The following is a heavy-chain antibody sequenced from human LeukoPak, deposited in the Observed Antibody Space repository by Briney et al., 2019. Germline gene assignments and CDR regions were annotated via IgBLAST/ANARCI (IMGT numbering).Heavy chain of an antibody. J-gene: IGHJ3*02. CDR2: IYYSGTA. Sequence: SETLSLTCTLSGGPISNYQWSWIRQPPGKGLEWIGNIYYSGTANYNPSLKSRVIISVDTSKNQFSLKLSSVTAADTAVYYCARVGAHDSSGYYYVGAFDIWGQGTMVTVSS. CDR1: GGPISNYQ. D-gene: IGHD3-22*01. V-gene: IGHV4-59*01. CDR3: ARVGAHDSSGYYYVGAFDI.